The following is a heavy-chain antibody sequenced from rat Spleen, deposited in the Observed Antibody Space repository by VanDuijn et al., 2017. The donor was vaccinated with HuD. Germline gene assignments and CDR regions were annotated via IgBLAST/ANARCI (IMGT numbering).Heavy chain of an antibody. D-gene: IGHD1-11*01. V-gene: IGHV5-29*01. CDR3: TTHEDGGCPFTY. CDR2: INYDGSST. Sequence: EVQLVESGGGLVQPGRSLKLSCAASGFTFSNYGMAWVRQAPTKGLEWVATINYDGSSTYYRDSVKGRFTISRDNAKSTLYLQVDSLRSEDTATYYCTTHEDGGCPFTYWGQGTLVTVSS. CDR1: GFTFSNYG. J-gene: IGHJ3*01.